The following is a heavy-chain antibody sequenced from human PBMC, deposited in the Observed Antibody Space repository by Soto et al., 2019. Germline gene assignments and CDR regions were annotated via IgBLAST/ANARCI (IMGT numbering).Heavy chain of an antibody. D-gene: IGHD3-9*01. CDR3: ARFLLNYDILTGYYFDY. CDR1: GYTFTGYY. Sequence: ASVKVSCKASGYTFTGYYMHWVRQAPGQGLEWMGWINPNSGGTNYAQKFQGRVTMTRDTSISTAYMELSRLRSDDTAVYYCARFLLNYDILTGYYFDYWGQGTLVTVSS. V-gene: IGHV1-2*02. J-gene: IGHJ4*02. CDR2: INPNSGGT.